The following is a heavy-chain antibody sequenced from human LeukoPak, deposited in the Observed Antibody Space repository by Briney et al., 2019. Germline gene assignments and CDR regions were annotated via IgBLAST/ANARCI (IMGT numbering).Heavy chain of an antibody. CDR1: GGSFSGYY. Sequence: SETLSLTCAVYGGSFSGYYWSWIRQPPGKGLEWIGEINYSGSTNYNPSLKSRVTILVDTSKNQFSLKLSSVTAADTAVYYCVAGSGSYRYFDYWGQGTLVTVSS. D-gene: IGHD3-10*01. CDR2: INYSGST. J-gene: IGHJ4*02. CDR3: VAGSGSYRYFDY. V-gene: IGHV4-34*01.